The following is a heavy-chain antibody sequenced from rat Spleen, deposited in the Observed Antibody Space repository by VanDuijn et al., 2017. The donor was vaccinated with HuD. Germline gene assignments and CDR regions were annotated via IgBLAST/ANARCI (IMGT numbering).Heavy chain of an antibody. J-gene: IGHJ3*01. V-gene: IGHV5-34*01. CDR3: ARRGNYAFVY. CDR2: ISSSSAT. Sequence: VQLKESGPGLVQPSQTLSLTCTVSGLSLTSNSVSWIRQAPGKGLEWVAYISSSSATIYYADTVKGRFTISRDNAKNTLYLQLSSLRSEDTAVYFCARRGNYAFVYWGQGTLVTVSS. CDR1: GLSLTSNS. D-gene: IGHD1-10*01.